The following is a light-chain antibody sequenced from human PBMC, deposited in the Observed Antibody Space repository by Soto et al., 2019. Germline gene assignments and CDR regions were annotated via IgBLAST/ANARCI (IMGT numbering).Light chain of an antibody. CDR1: SSSIGAGYE. CDR3: AAWDDSLSGPGWV. V-gene: IGLV1-40*01. J-gene: IGLJ3*02. Sequence: QSVLTQPPSVSGAPGQRVTISCSGTSSSIGAGYEVHWYHQLPGTAPKLVVSGNGNRPSGVPDRLSASKSGTSASLAITGLQAEDEGHYYCAAWDDSLSGPGWVFGGGTKLTVL. CDR2: GNG.